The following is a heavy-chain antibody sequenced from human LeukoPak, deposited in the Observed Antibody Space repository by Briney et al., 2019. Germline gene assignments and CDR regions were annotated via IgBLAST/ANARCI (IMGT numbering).Heavy chain of an antibody. Sequence: PSGTLSLTCAVSGGSISSSNWWSWVRQPPGKGLEWIGEIYHSGDTNYNPSLKSRVTISVDTSKNQFSLKLSSVTAADTAVYYCAREYYYDSSRSSFDYWGQGTLVTVSS. V-gene: IGHV4-4*02. CDR3: AREYYYDSSRSSFDY. CDR1: GGSISSSNW. J-gene: IGHJ4*02. CDR2: IYHSGDT. D-gene: IGHD3-22*01.